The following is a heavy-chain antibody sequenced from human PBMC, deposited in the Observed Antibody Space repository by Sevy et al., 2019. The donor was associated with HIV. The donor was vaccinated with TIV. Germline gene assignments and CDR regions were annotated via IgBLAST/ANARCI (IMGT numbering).Heavy chain of an antibody. D-gene: IGHD5-12*01. Sequence: ASLKVSCKASGYTFTGYYMHWVRQAPGQGLEWMGRINPNSGGTNYAQKFQGRVTMTRDTSISTAYMELSRLRSDDTAVYYCARVNRRDGYNLGYYYGMDVWGQGTTVTVSS. CDR3: ARVNRRDGYNLGYYYGMDV. J-gene: IGHJ6*02. V-gene: IGHV1-2*06. CDR2: INPNSGGT. CDR1: GYTFTGYY.